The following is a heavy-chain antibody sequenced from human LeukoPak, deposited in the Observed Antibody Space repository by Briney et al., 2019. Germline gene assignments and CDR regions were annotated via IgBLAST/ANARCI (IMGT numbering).Heavy chain of an antibody. CDR1: EYNLTNYW. CDR2: IYPGDSHT. Sequence: PGESLQISGKGFEYNLTNYWIGWVSQMPGKGLEWMGIIYPGDSHTIYSPSFQGQVTISADKSINTAYLQWSSLKASDTAMYYCARQESAQWDVFDIWGQGTMVAVSS. D-gene: IGHD2-8*01. J-gene: IGHJ3*02. V-gene: IGHV5-51*01. CDR3: ARQESAQWDVFDI.